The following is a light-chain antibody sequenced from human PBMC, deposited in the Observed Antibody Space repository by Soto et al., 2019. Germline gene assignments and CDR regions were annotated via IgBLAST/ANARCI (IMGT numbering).Light chain of an antibody. Sequence: QSVLTQSPSVSGAPGQRVTISCTGSSSNIGAGYDVHWYQQRPGTAPKLLIFGNINRPSGVPDRFSGSKSGTSASLAISGLRSEDEADYYCAAWDDSLSGRVVFGGGTKLTVL. V-gene: IGLV1-40*01. CDR3: AAWDDSLSGRVV. CDR2: GNI. CDR1: SSNIGAGYD. J-gene: IGLJ2*01.